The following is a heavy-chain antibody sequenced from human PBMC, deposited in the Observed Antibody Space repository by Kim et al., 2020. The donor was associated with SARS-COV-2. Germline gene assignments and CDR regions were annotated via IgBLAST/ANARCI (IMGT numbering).Heavy chain of an antibody. Sequence: GGSLRLSCAASGFTFSSYWMSWVRQAPGKGLEWVANIKQDGSEKYYVDSVKGRFTISRDNAKNSLYLQMNSLRAEDTAVYYCARGTKQWLVYYYYYGMDVWGQGTTVTVSS. CDR2: IKQDGSEK. CDR1: GFTFSSYW. CDR3: ARGTKQWLVYYYYYGMDV. V-gene: IGHV3-7*03. D-gene: IGHD6-19*01. J-gene: IGHJ6*02.